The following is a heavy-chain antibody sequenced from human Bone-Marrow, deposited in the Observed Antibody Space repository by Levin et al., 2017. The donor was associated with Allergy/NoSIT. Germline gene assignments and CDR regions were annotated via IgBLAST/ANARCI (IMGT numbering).Heavy chain of an antibody. V-gene: IGHV1-3*01. CDR1: GYTFTSYA. CDR3: ARGRPSTSVAGLFDY. Sequence: ASVKVSCKASGYTFTSYAMHWVRQAPGQRLEWMGWINAGNGNTKYSQKFQGRVTITRDTSASTAYMELSSLRSEDTAVYYCARGRPSTSVAGLFDYWGQGTLVTVSS. D-gene: IGHD6-19*01. J-gene: IGHJ4*02. CDR2: INAGNGNT.